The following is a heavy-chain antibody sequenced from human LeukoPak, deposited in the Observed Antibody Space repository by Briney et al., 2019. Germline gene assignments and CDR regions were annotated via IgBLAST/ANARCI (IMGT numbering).Heavy chain of an antibody. V-gene: IGHV1-2*02. CDR3: ARDRVQPDY. D-gene: IGHD2-2*01. CDR2: INPKSGGT. Sequence: GASVKVSCKASGYTFTGYYMHWVRQAPGQGLEWMGWINPKSGGTNYAEKFQGRVTMTRDTSVSTAYMDLSRLRSDDTAVYYCARDRVQPDYWGQGTLVTVSS. J-gene: IGHJ4*02. CDR1: GYTFTGYY.